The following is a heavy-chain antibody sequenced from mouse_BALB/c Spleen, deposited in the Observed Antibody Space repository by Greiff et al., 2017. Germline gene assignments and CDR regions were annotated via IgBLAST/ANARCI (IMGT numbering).Heavy chain of an antibody. CDR2: INSNGGST. Sequence: EVKLEESGGGLVQPGGSLKLSCAASGFTFSSYGMSWVRQTPDKRLELVATINSNGGSTYYPDSVKGRFTISRDNAKNTLYLQMSSLKSEDTAMYYCARDIYYDYDVPFYAMDYWGQGTSVTVSS. J-gene: IGHJ4*01. V-gene: IGHV5-6-3*01. CDR1: GFTFSSYG. D-gene: IGHD2-4*01. CDR3: ARDIYYDYDVPFYAMDY.